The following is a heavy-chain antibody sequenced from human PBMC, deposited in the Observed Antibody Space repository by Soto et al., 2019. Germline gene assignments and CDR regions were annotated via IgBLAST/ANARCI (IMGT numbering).Heavy chain of an antibody. V-gene: IGHV4-34*01. CDR3: ARVERGTATTVVDAFDI. J-gene: IGHJ3*02. CDR2: MSHSGGT. D-gene: IGHD1-1*01. CDR1: GGFVSSGSYY. Sequence: QVQLQQWGAGLLKPSETLSLTCAVYGGFVSSGSYYRSWIRQPPGKGLEWIGEMSHSGGTHFNPSLKSRVTISVDTSKNQFSLKMSSVTAADTALYYCARVERGTATTVVDAFDICGPGTMVTVSS.